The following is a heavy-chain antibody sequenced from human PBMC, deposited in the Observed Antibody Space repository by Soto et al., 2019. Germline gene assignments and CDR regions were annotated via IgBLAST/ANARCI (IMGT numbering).Heavy chain of an antibody. CDR3: ARIGRFGELPRYYYYYGMDV. Sequence: SETLSLTCAVYGGSFSGYYWSWIRQPPGKGLEWIGEINHSGSTNYNPSLKSRVTISVDTSKNQFSLKLSSVTAADTAVYYCARIGRFGELPRYYYYYGMDVWGQGTTVTVSS. D-gene: IGHD3-10*01. V-gene: IGHV4-34*01. J-gene: IGHJ6*02. CDR2: INHSGST. CDR1: GGSFSGYY.